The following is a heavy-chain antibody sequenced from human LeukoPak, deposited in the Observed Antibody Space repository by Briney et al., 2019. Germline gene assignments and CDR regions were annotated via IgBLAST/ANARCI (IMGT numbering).Heavy chain of an antibody. Sequence: GESLKISCKGSGYSFTSYWIGWVRQMPGKGLEWMGIIYPGDSDTRYSPSFQGQVTISADKSISTAYLQWSSLKASDTAMYYCARTGYCSSTSCSQGAFDIWGQGTMVTVYS. D-gene: IGHD2-2*01. J-gene: IGHJ3*02. CDR3: ARTGYCSSTSCSQGAFDI. CDR1: GYSFTSYW. V-gene: IGHV5-51*01. CDR2: IYPGDSDT.